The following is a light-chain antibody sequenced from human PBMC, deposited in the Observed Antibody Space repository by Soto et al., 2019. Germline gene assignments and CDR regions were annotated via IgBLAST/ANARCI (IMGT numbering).Light chain of an antibody. V-gene: IGKV3-11*01. CDR1: QSVSSN. Sequence: IVMTQSPGTVSLSPGETATLSCRASQSVSSNYVAWFHQKPGQAPRLLIYDASNRATGIPARFSGSGSGTGFTLTISSLEPEDFAVYYCQQRSNWPITFGQGTRLEIK. J-gene: IGKJ5*01. CDR3: QQRSNWPIT. CDR2: DAS.